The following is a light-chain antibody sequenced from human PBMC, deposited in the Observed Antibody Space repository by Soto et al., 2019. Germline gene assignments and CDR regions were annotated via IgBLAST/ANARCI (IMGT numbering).Light chain of an antibody. CDR1: QSVSSSS. J-gene: IGKJ4*01. Sequence: EIVLTQSPGTLSLSPRERSTLSCGASQSVSSSSLAWYQQKPGQAPRLLIYGASNRATGIPDRFSGSGSGTDFTLTINRLEPEDFAVYYCQQFSSYPLTFGGGTKVDNK. CDR3: QQFSSYPLT. V-gene: IGKV3-20*01. CDR2: GAS.